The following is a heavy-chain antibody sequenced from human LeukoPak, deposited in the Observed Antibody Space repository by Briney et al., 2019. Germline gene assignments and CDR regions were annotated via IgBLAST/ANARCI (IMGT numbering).Heavy chain of an antibody. CDR3: ARVKTMIIVVSLFDY. CDR2: INPNSGGT. V-gene: IGHV1-2*02. J-gene: IGHJ4*02. CDR1: GYTFTGYY. D-gene: IGHD3-22*01. Sequence: GASVKVSCKASGYTFTGYYMHWVRQAPGQGLEWMGWINPNSGGTNYAQQFQGRLTMTRDMSISTAYMELSRLRSDDTAVYYCARVKTMIIVVSLFDYWGQGTLVTVSS.